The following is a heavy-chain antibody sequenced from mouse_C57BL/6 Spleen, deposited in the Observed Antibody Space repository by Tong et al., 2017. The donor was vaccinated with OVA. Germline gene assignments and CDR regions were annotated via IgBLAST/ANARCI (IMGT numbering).Heavy chain of an antibody. J-gene: IGHJ2*01. CDR3: ARDYYGSSGGYSFDD. D-gene: IGHD1-1*01. V-gene: IGHV1-53*01. CDR1: YTFTSYW. Sequence: YTFTSYWIHCVQQRPGQGLEWIGNINPSNFCTNYHEKFKSKATLTVDKSASRAYMQISSLTSEDSAVDYCARDYYGSSGGYSFDDWGQGTT. CDR2: INPSNFCT.